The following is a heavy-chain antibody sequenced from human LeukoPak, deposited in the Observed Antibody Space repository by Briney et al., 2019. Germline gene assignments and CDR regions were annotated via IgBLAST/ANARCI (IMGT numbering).Heavy chain of an antibody. V-gene: IGHV3-48*03. D-gene: IGHD6-19*01. CDR1: GFTFSNYE. CDR3: ASQKGRIAVAVDY. J-gene: IGHJ4*02. Sequence: PGGSLRLSCAASGFTFSNYEMNWVRQAPGKGLEWVSYISSSGSTTYYAASVKGRFTISRDNAKNSLYLQMNSLRVEDTAVYYCASQKGRIAVAVDYWGQGTLVTVSS. CDR2: ISSSGSTT.